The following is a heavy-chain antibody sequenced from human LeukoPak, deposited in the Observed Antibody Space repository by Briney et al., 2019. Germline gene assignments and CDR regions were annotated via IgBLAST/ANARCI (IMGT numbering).Heavy chain of an antibody. Sequence: GGSLRLSCAASGFTFSPYSMTWVRQAPGKGLEWVSYISSSSSIIYYADSVKGRFTISRDNAKNSLYLQMNSLRAEDTAVYYCARDFRWLRFNWGLVKYYFDYWGQGTLVTVSS. J-gene: IGHJ4*02. CDR2: ISSSSSII. CDR3: ARDFRWLRFNWGLVKYYFDY. D-gene: IGHD7-27*01. CDR1: GFTFSPYS. V-gene: IGHV3-48*04.